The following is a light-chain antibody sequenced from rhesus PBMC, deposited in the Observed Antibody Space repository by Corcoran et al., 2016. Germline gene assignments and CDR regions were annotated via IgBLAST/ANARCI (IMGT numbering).Light chain of an antibody. Sequence: DIQMTQSPSSLSASVGDRVTITCRACENVNNYLNWYQQKPGKAPKLLIYKALTLQSGVPSRVSGSGSGTDYTFTISSLQPEDVATYYCQHGYGTPFTFGPGTKLDIK. V-gene: IGKV1-74*01. CDR2: KAL. CDR3: QHGYGTPFT. J-gene: IGKJ3*01. CDR1: ENVNNY.